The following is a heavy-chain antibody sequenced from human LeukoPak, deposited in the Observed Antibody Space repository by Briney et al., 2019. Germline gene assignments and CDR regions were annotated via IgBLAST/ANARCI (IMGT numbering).Heavy chain of an antibody. D-gene: IGHD2-2*01. CDR2: IYYSGST. CDR3: ARGIVAPAQYYFDY. CDR1: GGSISSYY. V-gene: IGHV4-59*01. Sequence: SETLSLTCTVSGGSISSYYWSWIRQPPGKGLEWIGYIYYSGSTNYNPSLKSRVTISVDTSKNQFSLKLSSVTAADTAVYYCARGIVAPAQYYFDYWGQGTLVTVSS. J-gene: IGHJ4*02.